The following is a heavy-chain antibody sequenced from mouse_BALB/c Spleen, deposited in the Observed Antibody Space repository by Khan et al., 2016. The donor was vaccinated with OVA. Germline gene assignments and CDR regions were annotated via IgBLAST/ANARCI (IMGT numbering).Heavy chain of an antibody. J-gene: IGHJ4*01. CDR1: GYTFKNHG. Sequence: QIQLVQSGPELKKPGETVKISCKASGYTFKNHGMNWVKQAPGKGLKWMGWINTYTGEPTYVEDFKGRFAFSLENSASTAYLQSNNLKIKDTATYFCARPPYFSYVMVYWGQGTSVTVSS. V-gene: IGHV9-3-1*01. D-gene: IGHD2-10*01. CDR3: ARPPYFSYVMVY. CDR2: INTYTGEP.